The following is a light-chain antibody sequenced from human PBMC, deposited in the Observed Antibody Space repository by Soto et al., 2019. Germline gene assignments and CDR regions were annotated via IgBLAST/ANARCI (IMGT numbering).Light chain of an antibody. CDR3: HQRHSWPRT. Sequence: EIVLTQSPATLSSFPGDRVTLSCRASQAVNTRLAWYQHRPGQAPRLLIYLASNRAAGVPARFSGSGSGTDFTLTISDVEPEDFAVYYCHQRHSWPRTFGQGTTVDI. J-gene: IGKJ1*01. V-gene: IGKV3-11*01. CDR1: QAVNTR. CDR2: LAS.